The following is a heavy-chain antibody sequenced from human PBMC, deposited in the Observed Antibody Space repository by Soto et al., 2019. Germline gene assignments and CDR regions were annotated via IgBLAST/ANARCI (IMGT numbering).Heavy chain of an antibody. D-gene: IGHD3-10*01. Sequence: EVQLLESGGDSVHPGGSLRLSCAVSGFTFMSYAMSWVRQAPGKGLEWVSGISGGSVSSTFYADSVKGRFTISRDNSKNTLYLQMNSLRAEDTAIYYCAKDPQHMVPQNWIEYWGPGTLVTVSS. CDR1: GFTFMSYA. J-gene: IGHJ5*01. CDR2: ISGGSVSST. V-gene: IGHV3-23*01. CDR3: AKDPQHMVPQNWIEY.